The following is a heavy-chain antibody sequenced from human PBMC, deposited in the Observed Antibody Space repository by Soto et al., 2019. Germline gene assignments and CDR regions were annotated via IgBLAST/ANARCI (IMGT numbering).Heavy chain of an antibody. V-gene: IGHV1-18*01. CDR3: ARVSPSSSWKQIYYYHYGMDV. Sequence: ASVKVSCKASRYTFTSYGISWVRQAPGQGLEWMGWISAYNGNTNYAQKLQGRVTMTTDTSTSTAYMELRSLRSDDTAVYYCARVSPSSSWKQIYYYHYGMDVWGQGTTVTVSS. D-gene: IGHD6-13*01. CDR1: RYTFTSYG. J-gene: IGHJ6*02. CDR2: ISAYNGNT.